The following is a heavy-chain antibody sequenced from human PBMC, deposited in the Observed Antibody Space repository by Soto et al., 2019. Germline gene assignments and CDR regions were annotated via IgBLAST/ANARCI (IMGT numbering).Heavy chain of an antibody. J-gene: IGHJ6*02. CDR1: GFTFSTYA. CDR2: VVGSGRST. D-gene: IGHD6-19*01. Sequence: EVQLLESGGGSVQSGGSLRLSCGASGFTFSTYAMSWVRQAPGKGLEWVSAVVGSGRSTYYADSVKGRFTISRDNSNNKLYLQMNNLRAGDTAVYYCAKSQQWGLPLSGGLDVWGRGTTVTVSS. V-gene: IGHV3-23*01. CDR3: AKSQQWGLPLSGGLDV.